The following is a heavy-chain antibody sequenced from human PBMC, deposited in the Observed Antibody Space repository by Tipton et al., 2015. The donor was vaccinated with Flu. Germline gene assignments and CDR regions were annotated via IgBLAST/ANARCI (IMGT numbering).Heavy chain of an antibody. D-gene: IGHD6-13*01. CDR2: ISSSSSYI. CDR3: AREEVCSSSWYWNHCWFDP. Sequence: VQLVQSGGGVVQPGRSLRLSCAASGFTFSSYAMHWVRQAPGKGLEWVSSISSSSSYIYYADSVKGRFTISRDNAKNSLYLQMNSLRAEDTAVYYCAREEVCSSSWYWNHCWFDPWGQGTLVTVSS. J-gene: IGHJ5*02. V-gene: IGHV3-21*01. CDR1: GFTFSSYA.